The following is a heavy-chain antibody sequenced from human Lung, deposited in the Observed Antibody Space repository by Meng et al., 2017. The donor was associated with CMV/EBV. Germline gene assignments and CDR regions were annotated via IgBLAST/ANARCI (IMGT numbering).Heavy chain of an antibody. J-gene: IGHJ4*02. D-gene: IGHD1-26*01. CDR3: ARVEVGITSGDY. V-gene: IGHV1-18*01. CDR2: ISAYNGNT. Sequence: AHLGQFGGEVKKPGASGKLSCKASGYTCTNYGITWVRQAPGQGLEWMGWISAYNGNTNYAQTLQGRLTMTTDTSTSTAYMELRSLRSDDTAVYYCARVEVGITSGDYWGQGTLVTVSS. CDR1: GYTCTNYG.